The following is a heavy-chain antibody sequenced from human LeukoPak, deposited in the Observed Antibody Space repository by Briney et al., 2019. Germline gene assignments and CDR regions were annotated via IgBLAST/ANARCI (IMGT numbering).Heavy chain of an antibody. Sequence: PGGSLRLSCSASAFTFSVYWMTWVRQAPGKGLEWVAPIKEDGSDKYYVDSVRGRFTISRDNAENSLYLQMNSLTAEDTALYYCVRDGIRDIPGIITIRYDYWGQGTLVTVSS. CDR3: VRDGIRDIPGIITIRYDY. CDR2: IKEDGSDK. CDR1: AFTFSVYW. D-gene: IGHD3-10*01. V-gene: IGHV3-7*05. J-gene: IGHJ4*02.